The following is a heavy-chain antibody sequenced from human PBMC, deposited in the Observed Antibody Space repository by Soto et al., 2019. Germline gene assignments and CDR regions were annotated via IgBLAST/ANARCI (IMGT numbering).Heavy chain of an antibody. CDR2: ISSSSSYI. CDR1: GFTFSSYS. Sequence: EVQLVESGGGLVKPGGSLRLSCAASGFTFSSYSMNWVRQAPGKGLEWVSSISSSSSYIYYADSVKGRFTISRDNAKNSLYLQMNSLRAEDTAVYYCARAEPGGSKYISSLDYWGQGTLVTVSS. D-gene: IGHD6-13*01. V-gene: IGHV3-21*01. CDR3: ARAEPGGSKYISSLDY. J-gene: IGHJ4*02.